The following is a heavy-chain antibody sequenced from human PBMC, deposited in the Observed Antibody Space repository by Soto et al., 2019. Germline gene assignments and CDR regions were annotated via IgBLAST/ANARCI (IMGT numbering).Heavy chain of an antibody. J-gene: IGHJ4*02. CDR1: GGSISSYY. D-gene: IGHD6-19*01. Sequence: QVQLQESGPGLVKPSETLSLTCTVSGGSISSYYWSWIRQPAGKGLEWIGRIYTSGSTNYNPSLKSRVTMLVDTSKNQFSLKLSSVTAADTAVYYCASSAVAGTRYYFDYWGQGTLVTVSS. V-gene: IGHV4-4*07. CDR2: IYTSGST. CDR3: ASSAVAGTRYYFDY.